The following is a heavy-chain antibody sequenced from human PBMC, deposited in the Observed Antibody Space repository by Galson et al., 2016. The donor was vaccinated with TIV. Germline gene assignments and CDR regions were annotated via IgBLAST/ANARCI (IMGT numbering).Heavy chain of an antibody. Sequence: SLRLSCASSGLAVGSNYMTWVRQAPGKGLEWVSVSYSDDRASYADSVKGRFSISRDNSNNRVFLQMNGLRTGDTATYFCARVLDSSYSYGVDVWGPGTTVTVSS. J-gene: IGHJ6*02. CDR3: ARVLDSSYSYGVDV. CDR2: SYSDDRA. V-gene: IGHV3-66*02. CDR1: GLAVGSNY. D-gene: IGHD3/OR15-3a*01.